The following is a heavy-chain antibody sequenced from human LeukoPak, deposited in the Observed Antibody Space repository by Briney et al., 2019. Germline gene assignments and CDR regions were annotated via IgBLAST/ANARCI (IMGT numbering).Heavy chain of an antibody. J-gene: IGHJ4*02. CDR2: ISHSGPSN. CDR3: ARLPTFYFDSSHYHYDF. Sequence: GGSLRLSCAASGFIFQNYAMRWVRQAPGKGLEWTSSISHSGPSNEYADYVKGRFTISRDRAKNTLYLQMSNLRVEDTAVYYCARLPTFYFDSSHYHYDFWGQGTLVTVSS. CDR1: GFIFQNYA. D-gene: IGHD3-22*01. V-gene: IGHV3-23*01.